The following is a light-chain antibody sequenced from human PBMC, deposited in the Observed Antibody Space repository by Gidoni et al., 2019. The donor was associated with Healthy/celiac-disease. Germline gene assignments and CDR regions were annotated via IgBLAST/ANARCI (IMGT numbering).Light chain of an antibody. V-gene: IGKV4-1*01. Sequence: DIVMTQSPDSLAVSLGERATINCKSSQSVLYSSNNKNYLAWYQQKPGQPPKLLIYWAYTRESGVPDRFRGSGSGTDFTLTISSLQAEDVAVYYCQQYYSTQWTFGQGTKVEIK. CDR3: QQYYSTQWT. J-gene: IGKJ1*01. CDR2: WAY. CDR1: QSVLYSSNNKNY.